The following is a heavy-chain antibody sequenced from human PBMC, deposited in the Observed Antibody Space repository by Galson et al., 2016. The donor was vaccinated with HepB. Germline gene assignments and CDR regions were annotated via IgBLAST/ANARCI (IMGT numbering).Heavy chain of an antibody. CDR2: IYYSGST. CDR3: ARSIGETFYDNRSGYYYVGSRSFDY. V-gene: IGHV4-39*01. CDR1: GDSFTSSNYD. J-gene: IGHJ4*02. D-gene: IGHD3-22*01. Sequence: SETLSLTCTVSGDSFTSSNYDWGWIRQPPGKGLEWIGSIYYSGSTYYNPSLKNRVTISVDTSKNQFSLKLTSVTAADTAVYYCARSIGETFYDNRSGYYYVGSRSFDYWGQGTLVTVSS.